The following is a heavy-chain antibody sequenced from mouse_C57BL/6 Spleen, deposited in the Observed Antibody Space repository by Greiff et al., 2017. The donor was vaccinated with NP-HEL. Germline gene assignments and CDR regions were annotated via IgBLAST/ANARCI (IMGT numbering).Heavy chain of an antibody. CDR2: IDPETGGT. Sequence: QVQLQQSGAELVRPGASVTLSCKASGYTFTDYEMHWVKQTPVHGLEWIGAIDPETGGTAYNQKFKGKAILTADKSSSTAYMELRSLTSEDSAVYYCTERYDGSNPSFDYWGQGTTLTVSS. J-gene: IGHJ2*01. V-gene: IGHV1-15*01. CDR3: TERYDGSNPSFDY. CDR1: GYTFTDYE. D-gene: IGHD1-1*01.